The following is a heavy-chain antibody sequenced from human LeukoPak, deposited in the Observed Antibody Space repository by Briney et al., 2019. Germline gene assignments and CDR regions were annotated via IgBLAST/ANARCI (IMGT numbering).Heavy chain of an antibody. D-gene: IGHD5-18*01. V-gene: IGHV4-34*01. CDR3: ARDLRGYSYGPWVGYYYYYMDV. Sequence: SETLSLTCAVYGGSFSGYYWSWIRQPPGKGLEWIGEINHSGSTNYNPSLKSRVTISVDTSKNQFSLKLSSVTAADTAVYYCARDLRGYSYGPWVGYYYYYMDVWGKGTTVTVSS. CDR2: INHSGST. CDR1: GGSFSGYY. J-gene: IGHJ6*03.